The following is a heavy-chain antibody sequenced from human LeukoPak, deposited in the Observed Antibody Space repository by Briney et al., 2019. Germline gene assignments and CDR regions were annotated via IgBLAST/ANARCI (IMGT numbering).Heavy chain of an antibody. CDR2: ISDSGGST. Sequence: GGSLRLSCSASGFPFSSYAMHWVRQAPGKGLEYVSAISDSGGSTYYADSVKGRFTISRDNAKNSLYLQMNSLRAEDTAVYYCAGPTCLRGGYCSTNFWGQGTLVTVSS. V-gene: IGHV3-64*04. D-gene: IGHD2-2*01. CDR1: GFPFSSYA. CDR3: AGPTCLRGGYCSTNF. J-gene: IGHJ4*02.